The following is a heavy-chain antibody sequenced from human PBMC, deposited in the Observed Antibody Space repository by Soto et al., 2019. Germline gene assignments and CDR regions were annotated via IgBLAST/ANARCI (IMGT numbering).Heavy chain of an antibody. CDR1: GYSFTSYG. CDR2: ISAYNGKT. J-gene: IGHJ5*02. CDR3: ARDTPQRRDSSELDP. V-gene: IGHV1-18*01. Sequence: QVPLVQSGAEVKKPGASVKVSCKTSGYSFTSYGISWVRQAPGQGLEWMGWISAYNGKTNYAQKHQGRVTMTTDTSKSTVDMELRRLRSDDTAVYYCARDTPQRRDSSELDPWGQGTLVTVSS. D-gene: IGHD3-22*01.